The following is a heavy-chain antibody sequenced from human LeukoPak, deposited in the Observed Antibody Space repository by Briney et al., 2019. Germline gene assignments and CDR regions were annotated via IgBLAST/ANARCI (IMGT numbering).Heavy chain of an antibody. V-gene: IGHV4-39*07. D-gene: IGHD5-18*01. Sequence: SETLSLTCTVSGGSISSSTYYWAWIRQSPGKGLEWIGSITYSGSTYYNPSLESRVTISVDTSKNQFSLKLSSVTAADTAVYYCARGSRGYSYGWGQGTLVTVSS. CDR2: ITYSGST. CDR1: GGSISSSTYY. CDR3: ARGSRGYSYG. J-gene: IGHJ4*02.